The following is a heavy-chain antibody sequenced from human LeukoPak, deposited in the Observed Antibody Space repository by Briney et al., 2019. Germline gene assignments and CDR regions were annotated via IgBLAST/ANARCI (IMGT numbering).Heavy chain of an antibody. CDR1: GYTFTGYY. CDR3: ARSSGSCSSTSCYAYAFDI. CDR2: ISAYSGNT. J-gene: IGHJ3*02. Sequence: GESLKVSCKASGYTFTGYYMQWVRQAPGQGLEWMGWISAYSGNTNYAQKLQGRVTMTTDTSTSTAYMELRSLRSDDTAVYYCARSSGSCSSTSCYAYAFDIWGQGTMVTVSS. V-gene: IGHV1-18*04. D-gene: IGHD2-2*01.